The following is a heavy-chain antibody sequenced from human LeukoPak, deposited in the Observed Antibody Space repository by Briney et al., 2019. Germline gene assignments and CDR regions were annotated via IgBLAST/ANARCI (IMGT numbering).Heavy chain of an antibody. CDR2: ISYDGSNK. Sequence: PGGSLRLSCAASGFTFSSYAMHWVRQAPGKGLEWVAVISYDGSNKYYADSVKGRFTISRDNAKNSLYLQINSLKAEDTAVYYCARPRGTYNDYSGYFDYWGQGTLVTVSS. D-gene: IGHD3-16*01. J-gene: IGHJ4*02. CDR3: ARPRGTYNDYSGYFDY. CDR1: GFTFSSYA. V-gene: IGHV3-30-3*01.